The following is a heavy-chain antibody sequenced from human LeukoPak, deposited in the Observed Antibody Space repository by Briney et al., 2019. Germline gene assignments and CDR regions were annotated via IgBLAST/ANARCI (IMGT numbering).Heavy chain of an antibody. J-gene: IGHJ6*03. CDR2: IYYSGST. CDR1: GGSISSGDYY. Sequence: SQTLSLTCTVSGGSISSGDYYWSWIRQPPGKGLEWIGYIYYSGSTYYNPSLKSRVTILVDTSKNQFSLKLSSVTAADTAVYYCARTIRDYYYMDVWGKGTTVTVSS. V-gene: IGHV4-30-4*08. D-gene: IGHD5-24*01. CDR3: ARTIRDYYYMDV.